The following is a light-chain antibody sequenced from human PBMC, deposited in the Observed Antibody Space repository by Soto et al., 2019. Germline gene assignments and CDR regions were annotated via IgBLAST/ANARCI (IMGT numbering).Light chain of an antibody. Sequence: EIMMTQSPATLSVSPGESAALSCRASQSVRNNLAWYQHKPGQAPRLLIYYASTRATGIPARFSGSGSGTEFTLTFSSLQSEDFALYSCQQYNDWPPITFGQGTRLEIK. V-gene: IGKV3-15*01. CDR2: YAS. CDR3: QQYNDWPPIT. CDR1: QSVRNN. J-gene: IGKJ5*01.